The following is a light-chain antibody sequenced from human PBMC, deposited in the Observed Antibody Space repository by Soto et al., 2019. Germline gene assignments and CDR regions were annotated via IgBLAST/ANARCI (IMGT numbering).Light chain of an antibody. J-gene: IGKJ1*01. Sequence: EIVLTQSPGTLSLSPGERAPLSCRARQTVSTNYLAWYQQKPGQAPRLLIYGASTRATGIPARFSGSGSGTDFTLTISRLEPEDFAVYCCQQYDNWPGAFGQGTKVDIK. CDR3: QQYDNWPGA. CDR1: QTVSTNY. V-gene: IGKV3-20*01. CDR2: GAS.